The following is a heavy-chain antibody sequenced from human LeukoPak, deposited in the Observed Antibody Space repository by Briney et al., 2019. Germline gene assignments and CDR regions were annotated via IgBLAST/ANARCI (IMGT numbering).Heavy chain of an antibody. CDR3: ARGYDYYGSGSYPDWYFDL. D-gene: IGHD3-10*01. Sequence: SVKVSCKASGGTFSSYAISWVRQAPGQGLEWMGGIIPIFGTANYAQKFQGRVTITADESTSTAYMELSSLRSEDTAVYYCARGYDYYGSGSYPDWYFDLWGRGTLVTVSS. J-gene: IGHJ2*01. V-gene: IGHV1-69*01. CDR2: IIPIFGTA. CDR1: GGTFSSYA.